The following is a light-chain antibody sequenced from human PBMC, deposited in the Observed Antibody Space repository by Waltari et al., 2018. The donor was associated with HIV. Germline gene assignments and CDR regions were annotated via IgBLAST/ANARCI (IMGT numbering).Light chain of an antibody. Sequence: QLTQSPSSLSASLGDNVTITFRASQNIKTLLNWYQMRPGKAPRLLIYGVSGLPAGVPSRFAGGGSGSDFTLTINNLQPEDFASYFCQQTYSVSITFGPGTRVEI. V-gene: IGKV1-39*01. CDR1: QNIKTL. CDR2: GVS. J-gene: IGKJ5*01. CDR3: QQTYSVSIT.